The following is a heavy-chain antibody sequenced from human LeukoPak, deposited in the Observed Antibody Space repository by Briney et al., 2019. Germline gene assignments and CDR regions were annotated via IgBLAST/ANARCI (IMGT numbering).Heavy chain of an antibody. CDR3: AGVSKSATTGTVLDY. Sequence: GGSLRLSCAASGFTVSTNCMTWVRQAPGKGLEWVSTIYSGGNTYYSDPVKGRFTISRDNSKNTLYLQMNSLRAEDTAVYYCAGVSKSATTGTVLDYWGQGTLVTVSS. J-gene: IGHJ4*02. D-gene: IGHD6-13*01. V-gene: IGHV3-53*01. CDR1: GFTVSTNC. CDR2: IYSGGNT.